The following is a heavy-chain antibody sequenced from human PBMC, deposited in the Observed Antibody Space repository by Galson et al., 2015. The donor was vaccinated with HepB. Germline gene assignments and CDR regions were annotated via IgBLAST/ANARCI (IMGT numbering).Heavy chain of an antibody. CDR2: FDPEDGGT. D-gene: IGHD4-23*01. CDR3: TTKNAGTTLGDAFDF. V-gene: IGHV1-24*01. Sequence: SVKVSCKVSGYTLIELSMHWVRQAPGKGLEWMGGFDPEDGGTLYAQKFQGRVTVTEDTSTDTAYMELSSLRSEDTAVYYCTTKNAGTTLGDAFDFWGQGTMVTVSS. CDR1: GYTLIELS. J-gene: IGHJ3*01.